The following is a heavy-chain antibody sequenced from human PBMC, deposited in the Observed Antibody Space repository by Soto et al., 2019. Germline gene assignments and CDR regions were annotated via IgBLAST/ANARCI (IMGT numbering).Heavy chain of an antibody. J-gene: IGHJ4*02. CDR3: ARALLLPYCGGDCYFAIDY. Sequence: ASVKVSCKASGGTFSSYAISWVRQAPGQGLEWMGGIIPIFGTANYAQKFQGRVTITADESTSTAYMELSSLRSEDTAVYYCARALLLPYCGGDCYFAIDYWGQGTLVTVSS. V-gene: IGHV1-69*13. D-gene: IGHD2-21*02. CDR1: GGTFSSYA. CDR2: IIPIFGTA.